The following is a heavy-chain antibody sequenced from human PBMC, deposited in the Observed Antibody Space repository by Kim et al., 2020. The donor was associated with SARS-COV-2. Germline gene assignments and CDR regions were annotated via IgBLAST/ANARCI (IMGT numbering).Heavy chain of an antibody. J-gene: IGHJ4*02. Sequence: STYYADSVKGRFTISRHNSNNTLSLQINSLRVEDTAVYYCARGTSLDYFDYWGRGTLVTVSS. CDR3: ARGTSLDYFDY. CDR2: ST. D-gene: IGHD1-1*01. V-gene: IGHV3-53*01.